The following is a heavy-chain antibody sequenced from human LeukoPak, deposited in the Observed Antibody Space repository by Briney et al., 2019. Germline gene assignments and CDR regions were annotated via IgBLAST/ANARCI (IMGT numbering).Heavy chain of an antibody. J-gene: IGHJ4*02. CDR2: IYSGGDT. CDR1: GFSVSDKY. V-gene: IGHV3-53*01. CDR3: AGGDYEFWNGYYFDS. Sequence: PGGSLRLSCAASGFSVSDKYMTWVRQAPGRGLEWVSVIYSGGDTHYADSVRGRFTISRATSKNTLYLQMNSLTTEDTAVYFCAGGDYEFWNGYYFDSWGQGTVVTVSS. D-gene: IGHD3/OR15-3a*01.